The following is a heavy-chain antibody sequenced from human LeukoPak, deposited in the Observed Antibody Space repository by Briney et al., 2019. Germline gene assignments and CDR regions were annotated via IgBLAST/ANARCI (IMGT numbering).Heavy chain of an antibody. D-gene: IGHD6-19*01. CDR1: GGSISSYY. Sequence: SETLSLTCTVSGGSISSYYWSWIRQPPGKGLEWIGYIYYSGSTNYNPSLKSRVTISVDTSKNQFSLKLSSVTAADTAVYYCARDGVAGPYYFDYWGQGTLVTVSS. CDR2: IYYSGST. CDR3: ARDGVAGPYYFDY. V-gene: IGHV4-59*01. J-gene: IGHJ4*02.